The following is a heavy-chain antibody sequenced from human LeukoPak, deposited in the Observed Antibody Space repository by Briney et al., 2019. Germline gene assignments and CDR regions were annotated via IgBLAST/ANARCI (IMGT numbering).Heavy chain of an antibody. CDR1: GFTFSSYA. J-gene: IGHJ4*02. D-gene: IGHD4-23*01. CDR2: ISYDGSNK. Sequence: PGGSLRLSCAASGFTFSSYAMHWVRQAPGKGLEWVAVISYDGSNKYYADSEKGRFTISRDNSKNTLYLQMNSLRAEDTAVYYCAREAGYGGNWFVRYYFDYWGQGTLITVSS. V-gene: IGHV3-30-3*01. CDR3: AREAGYGGNWFVRYYFDY.